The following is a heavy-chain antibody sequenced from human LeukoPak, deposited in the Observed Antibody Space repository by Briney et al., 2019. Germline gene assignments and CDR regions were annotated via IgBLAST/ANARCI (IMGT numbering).Heavy chain of an antibody. V-gene: IGHV1-8*02. Sequence: GASVKVSCKASGYTFTSYDINWVRQATGQGLEWMGWMNPNSGNTGYAQKFQGRVTMTRNTSISTAYMELSSLRSEDTAVYYCAREGSGSYYRENWFDPWGQGTLVTVSS. CDR2: MNPNSGNT. D-gene: IGHD3-10*01. J-gene: IGHJ5*02. CDR1: GYTFTSYD. CDR3: AREGSGSYYRENWFDP.